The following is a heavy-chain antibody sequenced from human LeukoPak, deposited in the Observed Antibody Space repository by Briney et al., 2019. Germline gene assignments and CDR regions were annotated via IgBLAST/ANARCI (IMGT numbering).Heavy chain of an antibody. V-gene: IGHV1-2*02. J-gene: IGHJ5*02. CDR3: ARELPRRGSLDP. D-gene: IGHD2-21*01. CDR1: GYTFTGYY. CDR2: INPNGADT. Sequence: ASVKVSCKASGYTFTGYYMHWVRQAPGQRLEWMGWINPNGADTNYAQKLQGRVTMATDTSTSTAYMELRSLRSDDTAVYYCARELPRRGSLDPWGQGTLVTVSS.